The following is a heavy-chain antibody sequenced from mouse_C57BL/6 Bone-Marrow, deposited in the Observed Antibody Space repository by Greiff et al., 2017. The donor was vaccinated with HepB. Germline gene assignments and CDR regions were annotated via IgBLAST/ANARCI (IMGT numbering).Heavy chain of an antibody. V-gene: IGHV1-15*01. CDR2: IDPETGGT. D-gene: IGHD4-1*01. J-gene: IGHJ2*01. CDR3: TRFSLGRDY. CDR1: GYTFTDYE. Sequence: VQLQQSGAELVRPGASVTLSCKASGYTFTDYEMHWVKHTPVHGLEWIGAIDPETGGTAYNQKFKGKAILTADKSSSTAYMELRSLTSEDSAVYYCTRFSLGRDYWGQGTTHTVSS.